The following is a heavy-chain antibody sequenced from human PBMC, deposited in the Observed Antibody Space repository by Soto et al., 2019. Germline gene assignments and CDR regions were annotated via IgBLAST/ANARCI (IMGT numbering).Heavy chain of an antibody. J-gene: IGHJ6*02. V-gene: IGHV4-4*07. Sequence: SETLSLTCTASGGSISSYYWSWIRQPAGKGLEWIGRIYTSGGTNYNASLKSRVTMSVDTYKNHFSLQLSSVTAADTAVYYCARSGAALHYYYYGMDVWGQGTTVTVSS. CDR1: GGSISSYY. D-gene: IGHD6-6*01. CDR3: ARSGAALHYYYYGMDV. CDR2: IYTSGGT.